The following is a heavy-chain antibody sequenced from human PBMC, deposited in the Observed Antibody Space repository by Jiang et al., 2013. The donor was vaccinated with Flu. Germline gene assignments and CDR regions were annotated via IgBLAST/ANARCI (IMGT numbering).Heavy chain of an antibody. CDR3: AREGLPTMIVVVITTDYYYGMDV. CDR1: GFTFSSYA. V-gene: IGHV3-30-3*01. J-gene: IGHJ6*02. CDR2: ISYDGSNK. Sequence: SCAASGFTFSSYAMHWVRQAPGKGLEWVAVISYDGSNKYYADSVKGRFTISRDNSKNTLYLQMNSLRAEDTAVYYCAREGLPTMIVVVITTDYYYGMDVWGQGTTVTVSS. D-gene: IGHD3-22*01.